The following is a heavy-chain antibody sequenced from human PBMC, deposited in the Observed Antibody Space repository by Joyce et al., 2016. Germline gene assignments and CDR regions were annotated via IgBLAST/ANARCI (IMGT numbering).Heavy chain of an antibody. V-gene: IGHV3-48*01. CDR2: ISSSSSNI. D-gene: IGHD1-26*01. J-gene: IGHJ3*02. CDR1: GLTFSSYS. Sequence: EVQLVESGGGLVQPGGSLGLSSAASGLTFSSYSLNWVRQAPGKGLEWVSYISSSSSNIYHADSVKGRFTISRDNAENSLYLQMNSLRAEDTAVYYCATYSYSNAFEIWGQGTMVTVSS. CDR3: ATYSYSNAFEI.